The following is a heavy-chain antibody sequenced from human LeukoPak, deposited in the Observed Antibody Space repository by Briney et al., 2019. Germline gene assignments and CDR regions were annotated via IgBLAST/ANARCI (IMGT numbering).Heavy chain of an antibody. D-gene: IGHD5-12*01. Sequence: GSLRLSCAASGFTFSSYEMNWVRQAPGKGLEWVSYISSSGSTIYYADSVKGRFTISRDNAKNSLYLQMNSVRAEDTAVYYCAREGVVATNSYGMDVWGQGTTVTVSS. V-gene: IGHV3-48*03. CDR1: GFTFSSYE. J-gene: IGHJ6*02. CDR3: AREGVVATNSYGMDV. CDR2: ISSSGSTI.